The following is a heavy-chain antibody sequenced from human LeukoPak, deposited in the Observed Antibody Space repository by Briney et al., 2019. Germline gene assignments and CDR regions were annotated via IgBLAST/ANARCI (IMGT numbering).Heavy chain of an antibody. V-gene: IGHV4-34*01. CDR1: GGSFSVYY. CDR2: INHSGST. J-gene: IGHJ4*02. D-gene: IGHD3-3*01. CDR3: ARGRNTIFGVVIIPRGFDY. Sequence: SETLSLTCAVYGGSFSVYYWSWIRQPPGKGLEWIGEINHSGSTNYNPSLKSRVTISVDTSKNQFSLKLSSVTAADAAVCYCARGRNTIFGVVIIPRGFDYWGQGTLVTVSS.